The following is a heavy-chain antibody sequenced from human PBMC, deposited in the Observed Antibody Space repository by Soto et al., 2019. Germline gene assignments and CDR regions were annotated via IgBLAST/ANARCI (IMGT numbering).Heavy chain of an antibody. J-gene: IGHJ4*02. CDR2: IHYSGTT. CDR3: ARDYPKFDY. CDR1: GGSISGGVYY. Sequence: PSETLSLTCTVSGGSISGGVYYWSWLRQHPGKGLEWIGYIHYSGTTDYNPSLKSRVSISVDTSKNQFSLRLSSVTAADTAVYYCARDYPKFDYWGQGTLVTVSS. V-gene: IGHV4-31*03.